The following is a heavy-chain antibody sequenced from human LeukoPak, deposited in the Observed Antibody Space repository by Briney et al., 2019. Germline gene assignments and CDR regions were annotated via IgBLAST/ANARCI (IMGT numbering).Heavy chain of an antibody. J-gene: IGHJ6*03. CDR2: IYTSGST. Sequence: PSQTLSLTCTVSGGSISSGSYYWRWIRQPAGTGLEWIRRIYTSGSTNYNPSLKSRVTISVDTSKNQFSLKLSSVTAADTAVYYCARDKTSSWYGYYYYYMDVWGKGTTVTISS. CDR1: GGSISSGSYY. V-gene: IGHV4-61*02. CDR3: ARDKTSSWYGYYYYYMDV. D-gene: IGHD6-13*01.